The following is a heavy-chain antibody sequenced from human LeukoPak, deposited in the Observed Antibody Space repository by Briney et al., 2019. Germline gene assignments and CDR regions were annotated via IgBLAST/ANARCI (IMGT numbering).Heavy chain of an antibody. V-gene: IGHV4-61*01. J-gene: IGHJ4*02. D-gene: IGHD4-17*01. CDR1: GGSVSSGSYY. CDR3: ARNGDYGDYGNYFDY. Sequence: PSETLSLTCTVSGGSVSSGSYYWSWIRQPPGKGLEWIGHIYYSGSTYYNPSLKSRVTISVDTSKNQFSLKLSSVTAADTAVYYCARNGDYGDYGNYFDYWGQGTLVTVSS. CDR2: IYYSGST.